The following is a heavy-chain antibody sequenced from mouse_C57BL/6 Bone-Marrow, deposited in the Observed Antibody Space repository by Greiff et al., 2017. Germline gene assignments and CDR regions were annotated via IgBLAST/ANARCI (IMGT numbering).Heavy chain of an antibody. CDR3: ARWIIVFDSGY. D-gene: IGHD2-12*01. CDR1: GYTFTSYW. CDR2: IYPGGGNT. J-gene: IGHJ2*01. Sequence: QVQLQQPGPELVKPGASVKMSCKASGYTFTSYWITWVKQRPGQGLEWIGGIYPGGGNTNYNEKFKSKATLTVDTSSSTAYMQLSSLTSEDSAVYFCARWIIVFDSGYRGKGTTVTVAS. V-gene: IGHV1-55*01.